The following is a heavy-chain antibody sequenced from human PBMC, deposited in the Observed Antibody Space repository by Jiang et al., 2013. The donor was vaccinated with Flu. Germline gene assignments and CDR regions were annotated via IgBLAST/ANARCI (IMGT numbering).Heavy chain of an antibody. V-gene: IGHV4-34*01. CDR2: INHSGST. J-gene: IGHJ4*02. CDR3: ARGGYSGYW. D-gene: IGHD5-12*01. Sequence: CAVYGGSFSGYYWSWIRQPPGKGLEWIGEINHSGSTNYNPSLKSRVTISVDTSKNQFSLKLSSVTAADTAVYYCARGGYSGYWWGQGTLVTVSS. CDR1: GGSFSGYY.